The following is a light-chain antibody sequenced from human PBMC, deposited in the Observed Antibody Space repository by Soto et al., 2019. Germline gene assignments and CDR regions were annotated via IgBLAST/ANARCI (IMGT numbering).Light chain of an antibody. Sequence: EIVLAQSPATLSLSPGDRATLSCGASQSVSRSYLAWYQQKPGLAPRLIIYDASTRATGIPDRFSGSGSGTDFTLTISRPEPEDFAVYYCQQSGSSPITFGQGTKVDIK. J-gene: IGKJ1*01. CDR3: QQSGSSPIT. V-gene: IGKV3D-20*01. CDR2: DAS. CDR1: QSVSRSY.